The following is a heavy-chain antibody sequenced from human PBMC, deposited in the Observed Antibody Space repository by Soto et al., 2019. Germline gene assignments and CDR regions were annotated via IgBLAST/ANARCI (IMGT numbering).Heavy chain of an antibody. D-gene: IGHD3-9*01. CDR3: GRVFDPPGAFNI. Sequence: GGSLRLSCAASGFIFSTYGMHWVRQSPGKGLDWVALIGFDGTNKYYADSVKGRFTISRDDSENMLNLQMNSLRVEDTAVYYCGRVFDPPGAFNIGGQGKMVTVS. J-gene: IGHJ3*02. CDR1: GFIFSTYG. V-gene: IGHV3-33*01. CDR2: IGFDGTNK.